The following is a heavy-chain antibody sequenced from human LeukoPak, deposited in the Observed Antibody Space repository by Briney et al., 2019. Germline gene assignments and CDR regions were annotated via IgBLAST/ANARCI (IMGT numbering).Heavy chain of an antibody. CDR1: GYTFTSYA. Sequence: GASVKVSCKASGYTFTSYAMNWVRQAPGQGLEWMGWISAYNGNTNYAQKLQGRVTMTTDTSTSTAYMELRSLRSDDTAAYYCARVLVGATTSFDYWGQGTLVTVSS. CDR3: ARVLVGATTSFDY. D-gene: IGHD1-26*01. CDR2: ISAYNGNT. V-gene: IGHV1-18*01. J-gene: IGHJ4*02.